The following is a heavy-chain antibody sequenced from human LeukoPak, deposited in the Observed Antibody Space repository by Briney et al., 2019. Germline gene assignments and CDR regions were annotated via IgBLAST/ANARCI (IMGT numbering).Heavy chain of an antibody. CDR2: IKSKTDGGTT. CDR3: TTDQKSYDILTGRQMHETE. J-gene: IGHJ4*02. V-gene: IGHV3-15*01. CDR1: GFTFSNAW. Sequence: GGSLRLSCAASGFTFSNAWMSWVRQAPGKGLEWVGRIKSKTDGGTTDYAAPVKGIFTISRDDSKNTLYLQMNSLKTEDTAVCYCTTDQKSYDILTGRQMHETEGGQGTLVTVSS. D-gene: IGHD3-9*01.